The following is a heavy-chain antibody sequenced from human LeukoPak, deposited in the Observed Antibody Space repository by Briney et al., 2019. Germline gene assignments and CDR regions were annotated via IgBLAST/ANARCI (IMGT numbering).Heavy chain of an antibody. V-gene: IGHV3-11*01. J-gene: IGHJ4*02. CDR2: ISSGGTTI. D-gene: IGHD2-21*01. CDR1: GFTFRDYY. CDR3: AREIVTRDY. Sequence: GGSLRLSCAASGFTFRDYYMTWIRQAQGKGLEWISYISSGGTTIYYADSVKGRFTISRDNSKNSLYLQMNSLRVEDTAVYYCAREIVTRDYWGQGTLVTVSS.